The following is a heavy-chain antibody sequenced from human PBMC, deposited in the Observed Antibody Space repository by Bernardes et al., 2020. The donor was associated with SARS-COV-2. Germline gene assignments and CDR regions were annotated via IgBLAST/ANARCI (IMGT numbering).Heavy chain of an antibody. V-gene: IGHV3-23*01. D-gene: IGHD2-15*01. CDR3: AKCVVGYYAVDV. Sequence: GGSLRLSCAASGFTFNMYAMTWVRQAPGKGLEWVSGISGSGGSTYYADSVKGRFTISRDNSKNTLFLQMNSLRAEDTAVYYCAKCVVGYYAVDVWGQGTTVTVPS. CDR1: GFTFNMYA. J-gene: IGHJ6*02. CDR2: ISGSGGST.